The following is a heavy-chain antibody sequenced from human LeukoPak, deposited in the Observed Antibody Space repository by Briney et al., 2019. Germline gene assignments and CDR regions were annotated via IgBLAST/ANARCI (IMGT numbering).Heavy chain of an antibody. Sequence: SETLSLTCTVSGGSISSYYWSWIRQPPGKGLEWIGYIYYSGSTNYNPSLKSRVTISVDTSKNQFSLKLSSVTAADTAVYYCAGVGQQLVRPHPHAFDIWGQGTMVTVSS. CDR3: AGVGQQLVRPHPHAFDI. D-gene: IGHD6-13*01. V-gene: IGHV4-59*01. J-gene: IGHJ3*02. CDR2: IYYSGST. CDR1: GGSISSYY.